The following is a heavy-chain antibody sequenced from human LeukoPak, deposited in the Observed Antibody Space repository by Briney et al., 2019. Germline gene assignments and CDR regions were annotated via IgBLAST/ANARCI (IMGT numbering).Heavy chain of an antibody. CDR2: IYYSGST. D-gene: IGHD6-6*01. J-gene: IGHJ4*02. CDR3: ASPPGGSSYDGYFDY. Sequence: SQTLSLTCTVSGGSINSGDYYWSWIRQPPGKGLEWIGYIYYSGSTYYNPSLKSRVTISVDTSKNQFSLKLSSVTAADTAVYYCASPPGGSSYDGYFDYWGQGTLVTVSS. V-gene: IGHV4-30-4*08. CDR1: GGSINSGDYY.